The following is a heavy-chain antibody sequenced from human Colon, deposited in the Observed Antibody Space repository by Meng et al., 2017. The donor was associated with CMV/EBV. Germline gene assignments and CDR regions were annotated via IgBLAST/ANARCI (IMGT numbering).Heavy chain of an antibody. CDR2: IYYSGST. CDR3: ARHGGSYFDY. V-gene: IGHV4-39*01. CDR1: GGYISSSSYY. D-gene: IGHD1-26*01. Sequence: TCTVSGGYISSSSYYWGWIRQPPGKGLEWIGSIYYSGSTYYNPSLKSRVTISVDTSKNQFSLKLSSVTAADTAVYYCARHGGSYFDYWGQGTLVTVSS. J-gene: IGHJ4*02.